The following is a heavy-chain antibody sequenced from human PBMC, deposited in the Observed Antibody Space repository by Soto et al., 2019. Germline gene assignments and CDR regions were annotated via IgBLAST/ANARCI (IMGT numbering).Heavy chain of an antibody. V-gene: IGHV4-34*01. J-gene: IGHJ4*02. CDR1: GGSFSGYY. D-gene: IGHD3-10*01. CDR2: INHSGST. CDR3: ARGVVRGVTDFDY. Sequence: PSETLSLTCAVYGGSFSGYYWSWIRQPPGKGLEWIGEINHSGSTNYNPSLKSRVTISVDTSKNQFSLKLSSVTAADTAVYYCARGVVRGVTDFDYWGQGTLVTVSS.